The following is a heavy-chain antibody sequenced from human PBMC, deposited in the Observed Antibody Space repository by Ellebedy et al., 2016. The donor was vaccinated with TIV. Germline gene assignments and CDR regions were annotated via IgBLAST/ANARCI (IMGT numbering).Heavy chain of an antibody. Sequence: GGSLRLSCAASGFTFSSYSMNWVHQAPGKGLEWVSSISSSSSYIYYADSVKGRFTISRDNAKNSLYLQMNSLRAEDTAVYYCAKALSPVHLDYWGQGTLVTVSS. V-gene: IGHV3-21*01. J-gene: IGHJ4*02. CDR3: AKALSPVHLDY. CDR1: GFTFSSYS. D-gene: IGHD2/OR15-2a*01. CDR2: ISSSSSYI.